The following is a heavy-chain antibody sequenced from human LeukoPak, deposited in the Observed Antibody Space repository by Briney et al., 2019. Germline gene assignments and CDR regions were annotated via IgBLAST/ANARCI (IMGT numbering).Heavy chain of an antibody. CDR2: INIDGSST. D-gene: IGHD6-13*01. Sequence: GGSLRLSCAASGFTFSSYWMHWVRQGPGKGLVWVSRINIDGSSTTYADSVKGRFTISRDSAKNTLYLQMNSLRADDTAVYYCAKRTSGSSWYSSDSWGQGTLVTVSS. CDR3: AKRTSGSSWYSSDS. V-gene: IGHV3-74*01. J-gene: IGHJ4*02. CDR1: GFTFSSYW.